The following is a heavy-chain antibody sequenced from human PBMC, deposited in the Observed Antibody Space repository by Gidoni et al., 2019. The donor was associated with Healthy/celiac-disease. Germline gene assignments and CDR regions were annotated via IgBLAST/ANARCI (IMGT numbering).Heavy chain of an antibody. Sequence: QITLKESGPTPVKPTQTLTLTCTFSGFSLRTSGVGVGWIRQPPGKALEWLALIYWDDDKRYSPSLKSRLTITKDTSKNQVVLTMTNMDPVDTATYYCAHSNSSSWYGWFDYWGQGTLVTVSS. CDR1: GFSLRTSGVG. CDR2: IYWDDDK. CDR3: AHSNSSSWYGWFDY. D-gene: IGHD6-13*01. J-gene: IGHJ4*02. V-gene: IGHV2-5*02.